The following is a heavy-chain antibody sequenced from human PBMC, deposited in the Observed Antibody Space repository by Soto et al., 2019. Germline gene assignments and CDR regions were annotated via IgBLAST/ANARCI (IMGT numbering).Heavy chain of an antibody. Sequence: SETLSLTCAVYGGSFSGYYWSWIRQPPGKGLEWIGEINHSGSTNYNPSLKSRVTISVDTSKNQFSLKLSSVTAADTAVYYCARLLRYSGYGDYWGQGTLVTVSS. D-gene: IGHD5-12*01. CDR3: ARLLRYSGYGDY. V-gene: IGHV4-34*01. J-gene: IGHJ4*02. CDR1: GGSFSGYY. CDR2: INHSGST.